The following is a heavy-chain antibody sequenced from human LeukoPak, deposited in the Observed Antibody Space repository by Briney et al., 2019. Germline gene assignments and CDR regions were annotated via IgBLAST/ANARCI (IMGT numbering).Heavy chain of an antibody. Sequence: GGSLRLSCAASGFPFSSYAMYWVRQAPGKGLVWVARIHGDGDNISYADSVRGRFTISRDNAKDTLYLHMNGLRPEDTAVYYCARAQVGAPTDLWGQGTLVTVSS. V-gene: IGHV3-74*01. CDR1: GFPFSSYA. D-gene: IGHD1-26*01. CDR3: ARAQVGAPTDL. J-gene: IGHJ5*02. CDR2: IHGDGDNI.